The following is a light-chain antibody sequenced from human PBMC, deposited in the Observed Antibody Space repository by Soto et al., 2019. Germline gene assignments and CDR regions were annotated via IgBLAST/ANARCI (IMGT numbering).Light chain of an antibody. CDR2: DAS. Sequence: DIQMTQSPSTLTASVGDRVIITCRASQSISDYLAWYQQKPGKPPKILIYDASNLASGVPSTFSGSGSGTEFTLTISSLQPDDFETYYCQQYYTYWHMFGQGTKVDIK. V-gene: IGKV1-5*01. CDR1: QSISDY. J-gene: IGKJ1*01. CDR3: QQYYTYWHM.